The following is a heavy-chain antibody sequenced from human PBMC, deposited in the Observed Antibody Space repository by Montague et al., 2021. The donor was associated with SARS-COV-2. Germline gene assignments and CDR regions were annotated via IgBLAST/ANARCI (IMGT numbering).Heavy chain of an antibody. CDR1: GFIFAAST. J-gene: IGHJ4*02. CDR3: TSGYDRRPY. V-gene: IGHV3-73*01. Sequence: SLRLSCAASGFIFAASTLHWVRQASGKGLDWVGRIRNEANDYATLYAAAVTGRFTISRDDSKNTAYLEMNSLKTEDTAVYYCTSGYDRRPYWGQGTLVTVSS. CDR2: IRNEANDYAT. D-gene: IGHD5-12*01.